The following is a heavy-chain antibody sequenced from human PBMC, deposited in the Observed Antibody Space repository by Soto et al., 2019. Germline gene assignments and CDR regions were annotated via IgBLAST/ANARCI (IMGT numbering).Heavy chain of an antibody. Sequence: EVQLLESGGGLVQPGGSLRLSCAASGFSFDDYAMTWVRQATGKGLEWVSAISGSCDNTYYADSVKGRFTISRDNSMNTLYLQLNTLIAEYTALYYCAKGYYSGYDLADFDYWVQGTLVTVSS. V-gene: IGHV3-23*01. CDR3: AKGYYSGYDLADFDY. CDR2: ISGSCDNT. D-gene: IGHD5-12*01. CDR1: GFSFDDYA. J-gene: IGHJ4*02.